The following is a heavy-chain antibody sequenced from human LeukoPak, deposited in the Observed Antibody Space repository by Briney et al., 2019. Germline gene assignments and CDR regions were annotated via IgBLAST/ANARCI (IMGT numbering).Heavy chain of an antibody. Sequence: ASVKVSCKASGYTFSNYGISWVRQAPGQGLEWMGWISGYNGNTDYAQKLQGRVTVTTDTSTSTAYMELRSLRSDDTAVYYCVKAQEGGWNAFDIWGQGTMVTVSS. CDR2: ISGYNGNT. D-gene: IGHD3-16*01. V-gene: IGHV1-18*01. CDR1: GYTFSNYG. J-gene: IGHJ3*02. CDR3: VKAQEGGWNAFDI.